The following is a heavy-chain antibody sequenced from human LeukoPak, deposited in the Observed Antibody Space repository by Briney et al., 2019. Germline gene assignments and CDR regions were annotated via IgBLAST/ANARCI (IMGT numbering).Heavy chain of an antibody. Sequence: SVKVSCRASGGTFSSYAISWVRQAPGQGLEWMGRIIPILGIANYAQKFQGRVTITADKSTSTAYMELSSLRSEDTAVYYCARNTYYYDSSGYYAGDYWGQGTLVTVSS. CDR1: GGTFSSYA. D-gene: IGHD3-22*01. V-gene: IGHV1-69*04. CDR2: IIPILGIA. J-gene: IGHJ4*02. CDR3: ARNTYYYDSSGYYAGDY.